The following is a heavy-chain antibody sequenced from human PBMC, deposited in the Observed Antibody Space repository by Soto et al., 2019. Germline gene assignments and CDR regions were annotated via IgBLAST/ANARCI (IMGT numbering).Heavy chain of an antibody. D-gene: IGHD3-9*01. J-gene: IGHJ4*02. CDR1: GGSFSGYY. Sequence: SETLSLTCAVYGGSFSGYYWSWIRQPPGKGLEWIGEINHSGSTNYNPSLKSRVTISVDTSKNQFSLKPSSVTAADTAVYYCARVYISYYDILTGYSIRYYFDYWGQGTLVTVSS. CDR2: INHSGST. V-gene: IGHV4-34*01. CDR3: ARVYISYYDILTGYSIRYYFDY.